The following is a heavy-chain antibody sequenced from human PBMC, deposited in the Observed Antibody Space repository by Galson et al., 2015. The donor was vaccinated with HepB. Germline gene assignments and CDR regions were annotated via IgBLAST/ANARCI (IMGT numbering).Heavy chain of an antibody. Sequence: ETLSLTCAVYGGSLSGYYWSWIRQPPGKGLECIGEIDHSGRTNYNPSLKSRVTISVDTSKNQFSLKLNSVTAADTAVYYCARDLLGIGSRGDFWGQGTLVTVSS. V-gene: IGHV4-34*01. CDR1: GGSLSGYY. J-gene: IGHJ4*02. CDR3: ARDLLGIGSRGDF. D-gene: IGHD7-27*01. CDR2: IDHSGRT.